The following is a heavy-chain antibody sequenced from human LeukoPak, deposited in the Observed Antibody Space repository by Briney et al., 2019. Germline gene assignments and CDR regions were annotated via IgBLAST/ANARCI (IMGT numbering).Heavy chain of an antibody. CDR2: INTNTGNP. Sequence: ASVKVSCKASGYTFTSHVINWVRQAPGQGLEWMGWINTNTGNPTYAQGFKGGFVFSLDTFVGSANLQISSLKTEDTAVYFCARGGHTGYVDYYYYYMDVWGKGTTVTVSS. J-gene: IGHJ6*03. V-gene: IGHV7-4-1*02. CDR1: GYTFTSHV. D-gene: IGHD3-9*01. CDR3: ARGGHTGYVDYYYYYMDV.